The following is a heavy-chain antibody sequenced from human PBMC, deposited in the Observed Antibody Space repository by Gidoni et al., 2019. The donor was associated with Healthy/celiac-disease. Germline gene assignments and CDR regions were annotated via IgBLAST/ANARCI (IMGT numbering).Heavy chain of an antibody. Sequence: QVQLQESGPGLVQPSETLSLTCPVAGGSLSSYYWSLIRLPPGKGLEWIEYIYYSGSTNYNPSLKSRVTISVDTSKNQFSLKLSSVTAADTAVYYCARGGYGSFDYWGQGTLVTVSS. D-gene: IGHD3-10*01. CDR3: ARGGYGSFDY. J-gene: IGHJ4*02. CDR2: IYYSGST. CDR1: GGSLSSYY. V-gene: IGHV4-59*01.